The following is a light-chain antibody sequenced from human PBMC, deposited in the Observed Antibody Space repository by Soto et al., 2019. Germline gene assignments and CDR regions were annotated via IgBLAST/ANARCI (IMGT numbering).Light chain of an antibody. CDR2: GNI. V-gene: IGLV1-40*01. CDR3: QSYDSSLSGYV. J-gene: IGLJ1*01. CDR1: SSHIGAGYV. Sequence: QSVLTQPPSVSGAPGQRVTISCTGSSSHIGAGYVVHWYQQLPGTAPKLLIYGNINRPSGVPDRFSGSKSDTSASLAITGLQAEDEADYYCQSYDSSLSGYVFGTGTKLTVL.